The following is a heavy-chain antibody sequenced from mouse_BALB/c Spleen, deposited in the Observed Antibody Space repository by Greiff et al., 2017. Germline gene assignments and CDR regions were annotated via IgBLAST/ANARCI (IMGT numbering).Heavy chain of an antibody. Sequence: EVKLVESGPGLVKPSQSLSLTCTVTGYSITSDYAWNWIRQFPGNKLEWMGYISYSGSTSYNPSLKSRISITRDTSKNQFFLQLNSVTTEDTATYYCARSNYGYDYWGQGTTLTVSS. D-gene: IGHD1-2*01. CDR1: GYSITSDYA. V-gene: IGHV3-2*02. J-gene: IGHJ2*01. CDR2: ISYSGST. CDR3: ARSNYGYDY.